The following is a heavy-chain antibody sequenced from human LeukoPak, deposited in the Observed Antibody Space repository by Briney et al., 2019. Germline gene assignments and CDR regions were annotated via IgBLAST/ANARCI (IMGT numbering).Heavy chain of an antibody. Sequence: GASVKVSCKASGYTFTSYGISWVRQAPGQGLECMGWISAYNGNTNYAQKLQGRVTMTTDTSTSTAYMELRSLRSDDTAVYYCARGQSCGGDCYPESYFDYWGQGTLVTVSS. CDR3: ARGQSCGGDCYPESYFDY. CDR2: ISAYNGNT. V-gene: IGHV1-18*01. J-gene: IGHJ4*02. D-gene: IGHD2-21*02. CDR1: GYTFTSYG.